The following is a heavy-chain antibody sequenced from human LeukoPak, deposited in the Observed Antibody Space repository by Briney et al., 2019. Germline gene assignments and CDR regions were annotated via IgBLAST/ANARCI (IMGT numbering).Heavy chain of an antibody. D-gene: IGHD3-22*01. J-gene: IGHJ4*02. CDR1: GFTFTNYW. CDR2: TKQDETEK. CDR3: ARNRQWLLADY. Sequence: GGFLRLSCAASGFTFTNYWMSWVRQAPEKGLEWVANTKQDETEKHYADSVKGRFTISRDNAQNSLYLQMNSLRAEDTAVYFCARNRQWLLADYWGQGTVVTVSS. V-gene: IGHV3-7*04.